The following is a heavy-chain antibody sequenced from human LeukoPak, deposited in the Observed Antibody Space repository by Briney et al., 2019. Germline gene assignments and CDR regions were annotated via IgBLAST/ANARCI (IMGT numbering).Heavy chain of an antibody. D-gene: IGHD2/OR15-2a*01. Sequence: GGSLRLSCAASGFTFISYAMSWVRQAPGKGLEWVSVISGSGGSIYYADSVKGRFIISRDNAKNSLYLQMNSLRAEDTAVFYCARDFLNAIDIWGQGTMVTVS. CDR3: ARDFLNAIDI. CDR2: ISGSGGSI. J-gene: IGHJ3*02. CDR1: GFTFISYA. V-gene: IGHV3-23*01.